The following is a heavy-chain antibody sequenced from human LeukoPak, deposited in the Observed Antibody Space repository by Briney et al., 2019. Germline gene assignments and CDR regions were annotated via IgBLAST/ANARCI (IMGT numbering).Heavy chain of an antibody. Sequence: GGSLRLSCAASGFTFSSYAMHWVRQAPGKGLEWVSTISGSDGDTYYADSVKGRFTISRDNSKNTLYLQMNSLRAEDTAVYYCARHPRSGSGSSLYYYYMDVWGKGTTVTISS. CDR2: ISGSDGDT. CDR1: GFTFSSYA. CDR3: ARHPRSGSGSSLYYYYMDV. V-gene: IGHV3-23*01. J-gene: IGHJ6*03. D-gene: IGHD3-10*01.